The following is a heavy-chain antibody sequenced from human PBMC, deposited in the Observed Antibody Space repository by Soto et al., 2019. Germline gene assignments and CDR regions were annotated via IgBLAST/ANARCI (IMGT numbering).Heavy chain of an antibody. D-gene: IGHD5-12*01. CDR3: ARQSAYGPFDS. CDR2: IHPANSDI. V-gene: IGHV5-51*01. CDR1: GYYFTDSS. J-gene: IGHJ4*02. Sequence: QLVQSGADVKKPGESLKISCKGSGYYFTDSSIAWVRQMPGKGLEWMGIIHPANSDIRYNPAFQGHITLSADKSITTAYLQWSSLRASDTAMYFCARQSAYGPFDSWGQGSLVTVSS.